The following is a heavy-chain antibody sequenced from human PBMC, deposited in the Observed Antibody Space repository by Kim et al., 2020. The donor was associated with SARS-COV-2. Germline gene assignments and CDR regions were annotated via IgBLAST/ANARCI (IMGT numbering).Heavy chain of an antibody. Sequence: GGSLRLSCAASGFTFSDYYMSWIRQAPGKGLEWVSYISSSSSYTNYADSVKGRFTISRDNAKNSLYLQMNSLRAEDTAVYYCARDSPRIVGARSRAFDIWGQGTMVTVSS. CDR3: ARDSPRIVGARSRAFDI. CDR2: ISSSSSYT. V-gene: IGHV3-11*06. CDR1: GFTFSDYY. J-gene: IGHJ3*02. D-gene: IGHD1-26*01.